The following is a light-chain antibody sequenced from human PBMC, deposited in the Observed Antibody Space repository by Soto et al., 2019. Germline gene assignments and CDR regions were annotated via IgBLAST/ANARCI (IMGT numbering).Light chain of an antibody. CDR1: QSVSSN. CDR2: GAS. CDR3: QQYGSSPT. V-gene: IGKV3-20*01. J-gene: IGKJ1*01. Sequence: EIVMTQSPATPSVSPGERATLSCRASQSVSSNLAWYQQKPGQAPRLLIYGASSRATGIPDRFSGSGSGTDFTLTISRLEPEDFAVYYCQQYGSSPTFGQGTKVDI.